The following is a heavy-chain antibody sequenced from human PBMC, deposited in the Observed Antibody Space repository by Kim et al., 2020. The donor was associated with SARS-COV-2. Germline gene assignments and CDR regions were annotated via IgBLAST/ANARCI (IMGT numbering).Heavy chain of an antibody. J-gene: IGHJ4*02. V-gene: IGHV3-23*01. D-gene: IGHD1-26*01. CDR3: AKDPLRWSEGFVWDYFDY. Sequence: GRFTISRDNSKNTLYLQMNSLRAEDTAVYYCAKDPLRWSEGFVWDYFDYWGQGTLVTVSS.